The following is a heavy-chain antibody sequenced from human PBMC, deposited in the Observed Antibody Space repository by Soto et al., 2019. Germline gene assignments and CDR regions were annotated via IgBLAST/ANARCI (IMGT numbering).Heavy chain of an antibody. D-gene: IGHD6-6*01. J-gene: IGHJ5*02. CDR2: IYPGDSDT. Sequence: PVESLRISCKASGYSFTSYWIAWVLQVPGKGLEWMGIIYPGDSDTGYSPSFQGQVTISADKSISTAYLQWSSLTASDTAIYYCARQGSIANRRNWLDPWGQGTTVTVSS. CDR3: ARQGSIANRRNWLDP. CDR1: GYSFTSYW. V-gene: IGHV5-51*01.